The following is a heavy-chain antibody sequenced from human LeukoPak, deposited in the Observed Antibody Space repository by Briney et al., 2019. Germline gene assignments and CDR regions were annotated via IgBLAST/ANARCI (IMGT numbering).Heavy chain of an antibody. D-gene: IGHD6-19*01. CDR2: INHSGST. J-gene: IGHJ4*02. Sequence: SETLSLTCAVYGGSFSGDYWSWIRQPPGKGLEWIGEINHSGSTNYNPSLKSRVTISVDTSKKQFSLNLSSVTAADTAVYYCARAGWFSTTWHFDYWGQGILVTVSS. V-gene: IGHV4-34*01. CDR1: GGSFSGDY. CDR3: ARAGWFSTTWHFDY.